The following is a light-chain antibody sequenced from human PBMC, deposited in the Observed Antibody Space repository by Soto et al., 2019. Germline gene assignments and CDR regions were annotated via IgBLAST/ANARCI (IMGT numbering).Light chain of an antibody. CDR2: AAS. CDR1: QSASRNY. J-gene: IGKJ5*01. Sequence: EIVLTQSPGTLSLSPGERATLSCRASQSASRNYLAWYQQKPAQAPRLLIYAASSRATGIPDRFSGSGFGTDFTLTISRLEPEDFAVYYCQQYGSSPITFGQGTRLEIK. CDR3: QQYGSSPIT. V-gene: IGKV3-20*01.